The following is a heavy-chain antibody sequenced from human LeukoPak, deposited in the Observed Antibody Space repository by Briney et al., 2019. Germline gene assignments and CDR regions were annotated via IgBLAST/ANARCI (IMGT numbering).Heavy chain of an antibody. Sequence: ASAKVSCKASGYTFTSYYMHWVRQAPGQGLEWMGIINPTGGSTTYAQKFQGRVTMTRDTSTSTVYMELSSLRSDDTAVYYCARTAARRFDYWGQGTLVTVSS. D-gene: IGHD6-6*01. J-gene: IGHJ4*02. V-gene: IGHV1-46*01. CDR1: GYTFTSYY. CDR2: INPTGGST. CDR3: ARTAARRFDY.